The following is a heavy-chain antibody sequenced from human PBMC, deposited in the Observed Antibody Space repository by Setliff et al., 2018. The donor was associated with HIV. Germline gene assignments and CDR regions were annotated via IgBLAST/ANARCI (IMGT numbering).Heavy chain of an antibody. J-gene: IGHJ3*02. CDR1: GFTFSSYW. V-gene: IGHV3-7*03. CDR2: IKQDGSEK. CDR3: ARALYLRLGIAVAGLDAFDI. Sequence: ETLRLSCAASGFTFSSYWMSWVRQAPGKGLEWVANIKQDGSEKYYVDSVKGRFTISRDNAKNSLYLQMNSLRAEDTAVYYCARALYLRLGIAVAGLDAFDIWGQGTMVTVSS. D-gene: IGHD6-19*01.